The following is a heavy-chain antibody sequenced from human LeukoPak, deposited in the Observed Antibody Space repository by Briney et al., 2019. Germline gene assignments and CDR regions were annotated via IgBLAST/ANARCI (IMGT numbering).Heavy chain of an antibody. V-gene: IGHV3-9*01. J-gene: IGHJ6*03. CDR1: GFTFDDYA. Sequence: PGGSLRLSCAGSGFTFDDYAMHWVRQTPGKGLKWVSGISCNRGNNSYADFVGGRFTISRDNAKNSLSLQMNSLSDEDTAVYYCAKDAYGGATFFYYMDVWGKGTTVTVSS. D-gene: IGHD2/OR15-2a*01. CDR3: AKDAYGGATFFYYMDV. CDR2: ISCNRGNN.